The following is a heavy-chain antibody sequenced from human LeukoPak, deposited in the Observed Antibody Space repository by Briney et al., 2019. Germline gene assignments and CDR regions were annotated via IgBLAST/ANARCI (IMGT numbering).Heavy chain of an antibody. Sequence: PGGSLRLSCAASGFTFSSYGMHWVRQAPGKGLEWVAFIWYDGSNKYYVDSVKGRFTISRDNSKNTLYLQMNSLRVEDTAVYYCARDRATSYFDYWGQGTQVTVSP. V-gene: IGHV3-33*01. J-gene: IGHJ4*02. CDR1: GFTFSSYG. CDR2: IWYDGSNK. CDR3: ARDRATSYFDY.